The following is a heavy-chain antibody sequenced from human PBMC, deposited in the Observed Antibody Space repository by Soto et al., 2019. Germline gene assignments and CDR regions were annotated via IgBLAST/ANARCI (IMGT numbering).Heavy chain of an antibody. D-gene: IGHD5-12*01. CDR2: IIPTIGTT. CDR1: GDIFTIFA. CDR3: ARDLGSGYDPGDY. J-gene: IGHJ4*02. Sequence: QVQLVQSGAEVKKPGSSVKVSCKASGDIFTIFAISWVRQAPGQGLEWMGGIIPTIGTTHYAQRFQGRITITGDESTGTAYMELSSLKSEDTAVYYSARDLGSGYDPGDYWGQGTLVTVSS. V-gene: IGHV1-69*12.